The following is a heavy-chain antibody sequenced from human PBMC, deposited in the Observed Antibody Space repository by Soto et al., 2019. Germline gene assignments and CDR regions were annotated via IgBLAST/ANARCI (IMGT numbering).Heavy chain of an antibody. CDR1: GLAFGNYA. V-gene: IGHV3-23*01. J-gene: IGHJ6*02. D-gene: IGHD3-10*01. CDR2: VSTNGRST. Sequence: GSLRISCRASGLAFGNYAMNWVRQVPGRGLEWVAGVSTNGRSTYYADSVRGRFTISRDNSKLTVYLQMNSLRAEDTAVYYCAKDRAFNYFYGMDVWGQGTTVTVSS. CDR3: AKDRAFNYFYGMDV.